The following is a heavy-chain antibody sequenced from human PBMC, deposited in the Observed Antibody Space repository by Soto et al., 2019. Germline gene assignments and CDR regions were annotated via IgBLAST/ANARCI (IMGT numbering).Heavy chain of an antibody. Sequence: QVQLQESGPGLVKPSETLSLTCSVSGGSVSSSSSYWNWIRQPPGKGLEWIGYLHYSGGTSYNPSLQSRVTISVDTSKNHLSLKLTSVTAADTAVYYCGSSPPEPGQNWFDPWGQGTLVTVSS. J-gene: IGHJ5*02. V-gene: IGHV4-61*03. CDR3: GSSPPEPGQNWFDP. CDR2: LHYSGGT. D-gene: IGHD1-1*01. CDR1: GGSVSSSSSY.